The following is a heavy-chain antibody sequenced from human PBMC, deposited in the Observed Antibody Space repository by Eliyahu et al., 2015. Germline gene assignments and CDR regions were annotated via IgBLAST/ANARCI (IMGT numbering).Heavy chain of an antibody. CDR3: ARGRYFGSGSYSFGY. J-gene: IGHJ4*02. D-gene: IGHD3-10*01. Sequence: QVQLQESGPGLVKSSETLSLTCTVXGGSXHRYYWSWIRQPAGKGLEWIGRIYPSGSTNYNPSLMSRVTMSVDTSKNQFSLKLNSMTAADTAVYYCARGRYFGSGSYSFGYWGQGILVTVSS. CDR1: GGSXHRYY. CDR2: IYPSGST. V-gene: IGHV4-4*07.